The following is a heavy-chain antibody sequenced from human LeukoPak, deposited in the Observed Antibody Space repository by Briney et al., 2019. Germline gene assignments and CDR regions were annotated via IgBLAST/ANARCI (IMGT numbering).Heavy chain of an antibody. V-gene: IGHV1-3*01. CDR3: ARGRYYSDSSYYYFDS. CDR2: ISGGTGSP. J-gene: IGHJ4*02. CDR1: GYTFSDYS. Sequence: ASVKVSCKASGYTFSDYSMHWVRQAPGQAPEWMGWISGGTGSPKYSQRFQGRVTITGDTSARTAYMALSSLRPTDTAVYFCARGRYYSDSSYYYFDSWGQGTLVTVSS. D-gene: IGHD3-22*01.